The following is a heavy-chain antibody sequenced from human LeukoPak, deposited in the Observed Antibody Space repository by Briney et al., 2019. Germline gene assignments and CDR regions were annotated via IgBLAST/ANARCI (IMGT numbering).Heavy chain of an antibody. Sequence: RASVKVSCKASGYSFTNYDINWVRQATGQGLEWMGWMNPNSGITAYAQKFQGRVTITRNTSISTAYMELSSLRSEDTAVYYCAREDFYDSGSNDYWGQGTLVTVSS. CDR2: MNPNSGIT. V-gene: IGHV1-8*03. CDR1: GYSFTNYD. CDR3: AREDFYDSGSNDY. D-gene: IGHD3-22*01. J-gene: IGHJ4*02.